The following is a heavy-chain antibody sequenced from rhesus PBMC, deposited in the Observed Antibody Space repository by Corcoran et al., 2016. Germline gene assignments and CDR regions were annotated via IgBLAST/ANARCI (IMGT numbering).Heavy chain of an antibody. D-gene: IGHD4-23*01. J-gene: IGHJ4*01. V-gene: IGHV1-111*02. CDR1: GYTFTDSY. CDR2: VVPEEDEK. CDR3: ATGKSYSNYVFDY. Sequence: EVQLVQSGAEVKKPGASVKISCKASGYTFTDSYLHWVRQAPGKGIEWWRRVVPEEDEKIHAQKCKDRFTNTPDPTTDTAYMGLSSLRSEDTAVYYCATGKSYSNYVFDYWGQGVLVTVSS.